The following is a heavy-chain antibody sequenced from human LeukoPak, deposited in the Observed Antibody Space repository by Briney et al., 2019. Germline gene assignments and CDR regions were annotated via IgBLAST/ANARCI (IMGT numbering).Heavy chain of an antibody. CDR2: ISSSSNYI. J-gene: IGHJ6*03. V-gene: IGHV3-21*01. D-gene: IGHD3-10*01. Sequence: PGGSLRLSCAVSGFTFSTYSMNWVRQAPGKGLEWVSSISSSSNYIYYADSVRGRFTISRDNAKNSLSLQMNSLRVEDTAVYYCAKEKLWFGEPNYYYYYMDVWGKGTTVTISS. CDR3: AKEKLWFGEPNYYYYYMDV. CDR1: GFTFSTYS.